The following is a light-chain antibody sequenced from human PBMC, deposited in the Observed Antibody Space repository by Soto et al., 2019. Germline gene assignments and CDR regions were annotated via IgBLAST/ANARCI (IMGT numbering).Light chain of an antibody. CDR2: GAS. CDR1: QSVSSSY. V-gene: IGKV3-20*01. CDR3: QQYGSSPPTT. Sequence: EIVLTQSPGTLSLSPGERATLSCRASQSVSSSYLAWYQQKPDQAPSLLIYGASSRATAIPDRFSGRWSGAQFTLTISRLEPEDFAVYYCQQYGSSPPTTFGQGTRLEIK. J-gene: IGKJ5*01.